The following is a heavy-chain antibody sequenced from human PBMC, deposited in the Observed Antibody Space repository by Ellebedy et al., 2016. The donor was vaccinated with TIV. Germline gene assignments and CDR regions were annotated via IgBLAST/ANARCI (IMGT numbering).Heavy chain of an antibody. CDR2: LKQDGSEI. D-gene: IGHD1-26*01. CDR1: GFTFSDYW. Sequence: GESLKISXVVSGFTFSDYWMSWVRQAPGKGLEWVANLKQDGSEIYYVDSAKGRFTISRDNAKNSLYLQMNSLRAEDTAVYYCVRDKIVGATIFDYWGQGTLVTVSS. CDR3: VRDKIVGATIFDY. V-gene: IGHV3-7*01. J-gene: IGHJ4*02.